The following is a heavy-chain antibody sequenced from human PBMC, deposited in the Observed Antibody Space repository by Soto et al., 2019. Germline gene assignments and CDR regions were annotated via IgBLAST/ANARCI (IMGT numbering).Heavy chain of an antibody. Sequence: SETLSLTCTVSGGSISSGGYYWSWIRQHPGKGLEWIGYIYYSGSTYYNPSLKSRVTISVDTSKNQFSLKLSSVTAADTAVYYCARDPKIKANYYYYGMDVWGQGTTVTVSS. CDR3: ARDPKIKANYYYYGMDV. CDR1: GGSISSGGYY. J-gene: IGHJ6*02. V-gene: IGHV4-31*03. CDR2: IYYSGST.